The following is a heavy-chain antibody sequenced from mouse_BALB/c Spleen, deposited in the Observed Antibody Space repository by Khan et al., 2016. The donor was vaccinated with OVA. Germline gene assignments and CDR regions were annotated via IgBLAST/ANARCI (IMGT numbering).Heavy chain of an antibody. J-gene: IGHJ2*01. CDR2: INPSTGYT. CDR3: ARRGLRWDFDE. CDR1: GYTFINYW. D-gene: IGHD1-1*01. Sequence: QVQLKQSGAELAKPGASVKLSCKASGYTFINYWILWVKQRPGQGLEWIGYINPSTGYTEYNQNFKDKATLTADKSSSTAYMQLSSLTSEDSAVYYGARRGLRWDFDEWGQGTTLTVSS. V-gene: IGHV1-7*01.